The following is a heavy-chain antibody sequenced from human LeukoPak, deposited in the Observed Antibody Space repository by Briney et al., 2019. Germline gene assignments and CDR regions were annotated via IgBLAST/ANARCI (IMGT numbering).Heavy chain of an antibody. V-gene: IGHV4-59*08. J-gene: IGHJ4*02. CDR1: GGSISSYY. Sequence: SETLSLTCTVSGGSISSYYWSWIRQPPGKGLEWIGYIYYSGSTNYNPSLKSRVTISVDTSKNQFSLKLSSVTAADTAVYYCARPRRGGSYFYFDYWGQGPLVTVSS. CDR3: ARPRRGGSYFYFDY. CDR2: IYYSGST. D-gene: IGHD1-26*01.